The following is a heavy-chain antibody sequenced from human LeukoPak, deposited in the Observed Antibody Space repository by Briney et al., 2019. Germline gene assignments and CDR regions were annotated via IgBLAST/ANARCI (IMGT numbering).Heavy chain of an antibody. Sequence: GGSLRLSCAASGFTFSNYWMTWVRQAPGRGLEWVAVIKQDGSDKYYVDSVKGRFTISRDNAKNSLYLQMNTLRAEDTAVYYCSRVGQFDYWGQGTLVTVSS. J-gene: IGHJ4*02. CDR1: GFTFSNYW. CDR3: SRVGQFDY. CDR2: IKQDGSDK. V-gene: IGHV3-7*01.